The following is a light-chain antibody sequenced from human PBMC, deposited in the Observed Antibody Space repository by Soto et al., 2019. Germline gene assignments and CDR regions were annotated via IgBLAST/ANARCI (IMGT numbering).Light chain of an antibody. CDR1: QSVYSNY. CDR3: QQYGSSPPT. J-gene: IGKJ3*01. Sequence: IVLTQSPGTLSLSPGEQATLSCRASQSVYSNYLAWYQQKPGQAPRLLIDGASSRATGIPDRFSGSGSGTDFTLTINRLGPEDFAVYFCQQYGSSPPTFGPGTKVDI. V-gene: IGKV3-20*01. CDR2: GAS.